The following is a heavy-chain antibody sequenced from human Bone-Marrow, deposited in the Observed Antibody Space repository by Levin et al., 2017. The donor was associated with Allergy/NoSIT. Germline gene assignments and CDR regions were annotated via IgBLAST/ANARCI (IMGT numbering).Heavy chain of an antibody. CDR3: ARDTTRNEPAGVGWFDP. J-gene: IGHJ5*02. CDR2: IYSGGSI. Sequence: GESLKISCAASGFSVSSIYMIWVRQAPGKGLEWVSIIYSGGSIYHADSVKGRFTISKDNSKNTLYLQMNSLRVEDTAIYYCARDTTRNEPAGVGWFDPWGQGTLVTVSS. V-gene: IGHV3-66*01. CDR1: GFSVSSIY. D-gene: IGHD1-1*01.